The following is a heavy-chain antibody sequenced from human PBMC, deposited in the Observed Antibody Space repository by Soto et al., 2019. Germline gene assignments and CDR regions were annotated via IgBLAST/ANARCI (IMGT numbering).Heavy chain of an antibody. Sequence: QVHLVESGGGVVQPGRSLRLSCAASGFTFRNYGRHWVRQAPGKGLEWVSSISIDGSNENYADPVKGRFTISRDNSKDTLYLHLNSLRDEDAAVYYCAKEWGKYSSSFYGLDVWGQGTTVTVSS. V-gene: IGHV3-30*18. CDR1: GFTFRNYG. CDR3: AKEWGKYSSSFYGLDV. J-gene: IGHJ6*02. D-gene: IGHD6-6*01. CDR2: ISIDGSNE.